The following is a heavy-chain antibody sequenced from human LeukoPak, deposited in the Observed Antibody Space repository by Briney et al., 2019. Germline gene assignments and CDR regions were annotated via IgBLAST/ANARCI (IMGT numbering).Heavy chain of an antibody. Sequence: ASVKVSCKASGYTFTGYYMHWVRQAPGQGLEWMGWIYPNSGGTNYAQKFQGRVTMTRDTSISTAYMELSRLRSDDTAVHYCARASWGDYDILTGYYSDYYFDYWGQGTLVTVSS. CDR1: GYTFTGYY. CDR3: ARASWGDYDILTGYYSDYYFDY. V-gene: IGHV1-2*02. D-gene: IGHD3-9*01. J-gene: IGHJ4*02. CDR2: IYPNSGGT.